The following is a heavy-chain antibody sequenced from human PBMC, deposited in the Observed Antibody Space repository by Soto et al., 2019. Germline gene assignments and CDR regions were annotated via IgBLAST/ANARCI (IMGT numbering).Heavy chain of an antibody. CDR3: ARHITMIGLAFDI. J-gene: IGHJ3*02. D-gene: IGHD3-22*01. V-gene: IGHV5-51*01. CDR2: IYPVDSDT. CDR1: GYSFTSYW. Sequence: PGESLKISCKGSGYSFTSYWIGWVRQMPGKGLEWMGIIYPVDSDTRYSPSFQGQVTISADKSISTAYLQWSSLKASDTAMYYCARHITMIGLAFDIWGQGTMVTVSS.